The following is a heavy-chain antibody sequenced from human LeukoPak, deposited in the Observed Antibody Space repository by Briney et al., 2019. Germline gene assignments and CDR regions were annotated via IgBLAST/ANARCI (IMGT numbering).Heavy chain of an antibody. D-gene: IGHD3-22*01. Sequence: PETLSLTCTVSGGSISSYYWSWIRRPPGKGLEWIGYIYYSGSTNYNPSLKSRVTISVDTSKNRFSLKLSSVTAADTAVYYCAREGNYYSDSSGYPIWGQGTLVTVSS. CDR2: IYYSGST. J-gene: IGHJ4*02. CDR1: GGSISSYY. CDR3: AREGNYYSDSSGYPI. V-gene: IGHV4-59*01.